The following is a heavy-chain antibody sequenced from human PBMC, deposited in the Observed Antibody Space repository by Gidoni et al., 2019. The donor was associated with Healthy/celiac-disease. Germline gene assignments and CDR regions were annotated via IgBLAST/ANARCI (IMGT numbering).Heavy chain of an antibody. Sequence: QVQLVESGGGVVQPGRSLRLSCAASGFTFRSYAMHWVRQAPGKGLEWVAVISYDGSNKYYADSVKGRFTISRDNSKNTLYLQMNSLRAEDTAVYYCARDLYYYDSSGYYDYWGQGTLVTVSS. CDR1: GFTFRSYA. D-gene: IGHD3-22*01. J-gene: IGHJ4*02. CDR3: ARDLYYYDSSGYYDY. CDR2: ISYDGSNK. V-gene: IGHV3-30*04.